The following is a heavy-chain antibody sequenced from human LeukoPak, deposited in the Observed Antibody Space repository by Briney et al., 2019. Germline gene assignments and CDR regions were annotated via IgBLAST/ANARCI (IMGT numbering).Heavy chain of an antibody. CDR3: ARGYDFWSGYSFDY. CDR1: GFTFSNYG. Sequence: GGSLRLSCSASGFTFSNYGMSWVRQAPGKGLEWVSGIHGSSGSTYYADSVKGRSTISRDNSKNALYLQMNSLRAEDTAVYYCARGYDFWSGYSFDYWGQGTLVTVSS. CDR2: IHGSSGST. V-gene: IGHV3-23*01. D-gene: IGHD3-3*01. J-gene: IGHJ4*02.